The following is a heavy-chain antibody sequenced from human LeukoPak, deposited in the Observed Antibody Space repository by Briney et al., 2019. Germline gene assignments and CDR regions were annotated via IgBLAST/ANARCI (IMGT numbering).Heavy chain of an antibody. D-gene: IGHD6-13*01. CDR2: IYHSGST. J-gene: IGHJ5*02. V-gene: IGHV4-38-2*02. Sequence: PSETLSLTCTVSGYSISSGYYWGWIRQPPGKGLEWIGSIYHSGSTYYNPSLKSRVTISVDTSKNQFSLKLSSVTAADTAVYYCARDPSSSTWGQGTLDTVSS. CDR1: GYSISSGYY. CDR3: ARDPSSST.